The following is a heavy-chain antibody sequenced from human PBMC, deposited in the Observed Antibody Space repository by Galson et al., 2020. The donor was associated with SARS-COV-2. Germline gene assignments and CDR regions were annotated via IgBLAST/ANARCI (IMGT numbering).Heavy chain of an antibody. CDR1: GGTFSSYA. D-gene: IGHD3-10*01. V-gene: IGHV1-69*10. CDR2: IIPILGIA. CDR3: AQSLITMVQGVRYYFDY. Sequence: SVKVSCKASGGTFSSYAISWVRQAPGQGLEWMGGIIPILGIANYAQKFQGRVTITADKSTSTAYMELSSLRSEDTAVYYCAQSLITMVQGVRYYFDYWGQGTLVTVSS. J-gene: IGHJ4*02.